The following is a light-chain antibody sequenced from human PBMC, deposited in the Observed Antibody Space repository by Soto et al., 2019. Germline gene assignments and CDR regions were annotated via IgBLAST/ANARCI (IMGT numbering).Light chain of an antibody. CDR3: QQRSNWPS. Sequence: DIHMTQSPSTLPASVGDRVTITCRASQSISNWLAWYQQKPGKAPNLLIYDASSLQSGVPARFSGSGSGTDFTLTISSLEPEDFAVYYCQQRSNWPSFGPGTKVDIK. J-gene: IGKJ3*01. CDR2: DAS. CDR1: QSISNW. V-gene: IGKV1-5*01.